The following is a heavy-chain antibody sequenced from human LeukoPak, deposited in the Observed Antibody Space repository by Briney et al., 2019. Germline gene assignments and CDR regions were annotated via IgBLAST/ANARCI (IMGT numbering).Heavy chain of an antibody. CDR2: INSHGSST. CDR1: GFSFSRYW. D-gene: IGHD5-24*01. Sequence: GGSLRLSCAASGFSFSRYWMHWVRHAPGKGLVWVSRINSHGSSTTYADPVKGRFTISRDNGKNTQYLQMSSLRAGDTAVYCCARGHVERARTNHPISRLWGQGTVVSVS. J-gene: IGHJ4*02. V-gene: IGHV3-74*01. CDR3: ARGHVERARTNHPISRL.